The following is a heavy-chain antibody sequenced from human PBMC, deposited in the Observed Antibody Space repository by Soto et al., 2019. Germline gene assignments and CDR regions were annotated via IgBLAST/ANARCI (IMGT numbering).Heavy chain of an antibody. J-gene: IGHJ6*02. CDR3: ARALVRGLMDV. V-gene: IGHV3-66*01. D-gene: IGHD3-10*01. Sequence: EVQLVESGGGLVQPGGSLRLSCTASGFTVSDNYMSWVRQAAGKGLEWVSVIYSGGSTYYADSVEGRFTISRDNSKNMLYLQMNSLRAEDTDVYYFARALVRGLMDVWGQGTTVTVSS. CDR1: GFTVSDNY. CDR2: IYSGGST.